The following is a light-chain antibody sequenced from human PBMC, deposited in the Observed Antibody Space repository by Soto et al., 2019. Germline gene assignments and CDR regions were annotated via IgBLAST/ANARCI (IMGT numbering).Light chain of an antibody. CDR1: QSVGSN. CDR2: GAS. Sequence: AGSRAELSGSAGGRAGLACRASQSVGSNLAWYQQKPGQPPRLLISGASTRATGIPARFSGSGSGTDFPLTISRLEPGDFALYYCQQYGFSPGSFGQGTKVDIK. CDR3: QQYGFSPGS. V-gene: IGKV3-15*01. J-gene: IGKJ1*01.